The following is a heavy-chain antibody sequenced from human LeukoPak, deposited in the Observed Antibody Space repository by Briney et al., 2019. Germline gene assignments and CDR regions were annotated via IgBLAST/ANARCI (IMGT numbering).Heavy chain of an antibody. J-gene: IGHJ4*02. CDR1: GGSISSSSYY. D-gene: IGHD3-22*01. CDR2: IYYSGST. V-gene: IGHV4-39*01. Sequence: PSETLSLTCTVSGGSISSSSYYWGWIRQPPGKGLEWIGSIYYSGSTYYNPSLKSRVAISVDTSKNQFSLKLSSVTAADTAVYYCARARRVNPYYYDSSGYYCLFDYWGQGTLVTVSS. CDR3: ARARRVNPYYYDSSGYYCLFDY.